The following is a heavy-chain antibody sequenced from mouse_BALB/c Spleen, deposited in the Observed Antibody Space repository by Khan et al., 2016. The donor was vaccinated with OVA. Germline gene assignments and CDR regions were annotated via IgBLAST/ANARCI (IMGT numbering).Heavy chain of an antibody. CDR3: ARSIRAN. CDR2: ISYSGGT. Sequence: EVQLQESGPGLVKPSQSLSLTCTVTGYAITRDYAWNWIRQFPGNKLEWMGYISYSGGTSYNPSLESRISITPDTSKNQSFLQLNSVTTEDTATYYGARSIRANWGQGSTLTVAS. V-gene: IGHV3-2*02. J-gene: IGHJ2*01. D-gene: IGHD3-3*01. CDR1: GYAITRDYA.